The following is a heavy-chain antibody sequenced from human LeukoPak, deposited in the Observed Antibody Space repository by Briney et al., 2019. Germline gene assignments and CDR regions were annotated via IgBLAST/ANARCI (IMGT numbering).Heavy chain of an antibody. CDR2: INHSGST. Sequence: SETLSLTCAVYGGSFSGYYWSWIRQPPGKGLEWIGEINHSGSTNYNPSLKSRVTISVDTSKNQFSLKLSSVTAADTAVYYCARRLTPPGKEAFDIWGQGTMATVSS. V-gene: IGHV4-34*01. D-gene: IGHD3-10*01. CDR1: GGSFSGYY. J-gene: IGHJ3*02. CDR3: ARRLTPPGKEAFDI.